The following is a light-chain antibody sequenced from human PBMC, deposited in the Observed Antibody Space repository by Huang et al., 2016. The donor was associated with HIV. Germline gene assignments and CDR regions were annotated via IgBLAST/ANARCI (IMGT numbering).Light chain of an antibody. CDR1: QNVSSY. CDR2: GAS. CDR3: QQRSNWPQNT. V-gene: IGKV3-11*01. Sequence: EIVLTQSPATLSLSPGERATLSCRASQNVSSYSAWYQEKPGQAPRVLSYGASNRATGIPARFSGSGSGTDFTLTISSLEPEDFAVYYCQQRSNWPQNTFGQGTKLEIK. J-gene: IGKJ2*01.